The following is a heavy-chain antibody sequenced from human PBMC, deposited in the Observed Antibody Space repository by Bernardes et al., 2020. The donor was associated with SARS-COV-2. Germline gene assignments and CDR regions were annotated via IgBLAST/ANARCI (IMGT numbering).Heavy chain of an antibody. J-gene: IGHJ3*02. CDR3: ARDSGITVEDAFDI. D-gene: IGHD1-26*01. Sequence: SETLSLTCTVSGGSISSYYWSWIRQPPGKGLEWIGYIYYSGSTNYNPSLKSRVTISVDTSKNQFSLKLSSVTAADTAVYYCARDSGITVEDAFDIWGQGTMVTVSS. CDR1: GGSISSYY. V-gene: IGHV4-59*01. CDR2: IYYSGST.